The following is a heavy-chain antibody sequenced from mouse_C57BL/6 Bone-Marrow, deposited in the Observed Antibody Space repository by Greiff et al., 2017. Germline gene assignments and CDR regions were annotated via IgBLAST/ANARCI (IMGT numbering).Heavy chain of an antibody. CDR1: RYTFTSYW. J-gene: IGHJ4*01. D-gene: IGHD2-14*01. V-gene: IGHV1-55*01. CDR3: AILVRTLRNAMDG. Sequence: QVQLQQPGAELVKPGASVQMSCKASRYTFTSYWLTWVKQRPGQGLEWIGDIYPGRGSTNSNEKFKSKATLTVDTSSSTAYMQLSSLTSEDSVVYYCAILVRTLRNAMDGWGQVGSV. CDR2: IYPGRGST.